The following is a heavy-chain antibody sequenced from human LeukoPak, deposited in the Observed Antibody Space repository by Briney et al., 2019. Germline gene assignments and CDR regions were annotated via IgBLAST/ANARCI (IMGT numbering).Heavy chain of an antibody. Sequence: SETLSLTCTVSGGSISSNSFYWGWIRQPPGKGLEWIGSLYYSGYTYYNPSLKSRVTMSVDTSKNQFSLNLSSVTAADTAVYYCARDRGDSGLRDWGQGTLVTVSS. D-gene: IGHD3-10*01. CDR1: GGSISSNSFY. J-gene: IGHJ4*02. CDR3: ARDRGDSGLRD. V-gene: IGHV4-39*07. CDR2: LYYSGYT.